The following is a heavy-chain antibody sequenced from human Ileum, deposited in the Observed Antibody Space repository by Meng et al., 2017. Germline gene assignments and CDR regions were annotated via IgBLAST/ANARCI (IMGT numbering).Heavy chain of an antibody. CDR1: GFPFSDYA. Sequence: ERRVVSGGGVTQPGRSLRLPCAGSGFPFSDYAMHWVRQAPGKGLEWVSIISYDGSFEDYADFAKGRFTISRDNAKNTLSLEMNSLRSDDTAVYYCARGRYDHLYNWFESWGQGTLVTVSS. J-gene: IGHJ5*01. V-gene: IGHV3-30*03. D-gene: IGHD1-1*01. CDR3: ARGRYDHLYNWFES. CDR2: ISYDGSFE.